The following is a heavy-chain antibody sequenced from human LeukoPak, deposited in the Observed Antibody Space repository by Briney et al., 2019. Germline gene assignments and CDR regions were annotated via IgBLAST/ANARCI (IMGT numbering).Heavy chain of an antibody. V-gene: IGHV3-7*01. J-gene: IGHJ6*04. CDR3: ARDKTSGYLPRGVTDV. CDR1: GFPFNTFW. Sequence: GGSLRLSCAASGFPFNTFWMTWVRQAPGKGLEWVAHIKQDGREKYYVDSLKGRFTISRDNANNSLYLQMNSLRAEDTAVYYCARDKTSGYLPRGVTDVWGKGTTVTVSS. CDR2: IKQDGREK. D-gene: IGHD5-12*01.